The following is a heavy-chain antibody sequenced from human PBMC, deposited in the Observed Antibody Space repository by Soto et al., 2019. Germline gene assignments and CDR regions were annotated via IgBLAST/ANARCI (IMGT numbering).Heavy chain of an antibody. Sequence: QVQLVQSGAEVQKPGASVKVSCKASGYTFTGYYMHWVRQAPGQGLEWMGWINPNSGGTNYAQKFQGWVTMTRDTSISTAYMELSRLRSDDTAVYYCARNGGEAVAGTYNWFDPWGQGTLVTVSS. V-gene: IGHV1-2*04. CDR3: ARNGGEAVAGTYNWFDP. D-gene: IGHD6-19*01. J-gene: IGHJ5*02. CDR2: INPNSGGT. CDR1: GYTFTGYY.